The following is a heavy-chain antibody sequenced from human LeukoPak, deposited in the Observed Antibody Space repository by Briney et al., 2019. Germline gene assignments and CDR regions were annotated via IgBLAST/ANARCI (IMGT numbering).Heavy chain of an antibody. Sequence: GGSLRLSCAAAGFTFSSYEMNWVRQAPGKGLEWLSYISSSGSTIYYADSVKGRFTISRDNAKNSLYLQMNSLRAEDTAFYYCARGAVAVGLGAFDIWGQGTMVTVSS. CDR1: GFTFSSYE. J-gene: IGHJ3*02. CDR3: ARGAVAVGLGAFDI. D-gene: IGHD4-23*01. V-gene: IGHV3-48*03. CDR2: ISSSGSTI.